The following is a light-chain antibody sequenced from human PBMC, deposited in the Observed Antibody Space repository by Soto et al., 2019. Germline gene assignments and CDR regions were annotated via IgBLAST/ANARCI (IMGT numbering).Light chain of an antibody. CDR1: QSIRSER. CDR3: QEYDGAQIT. CDR2: DAS. J-gene: IGKJ5*01. Sequence: EIVLTQSPDTLSLSPGERATLSCRASQSIRSERLAWYQQKPGQAPRLVIFDASNRASGMPERFSGSGSGTDFTLTIARLEPEDFEVYYCQEYDGAQITLGLGTRLEIK. V-gene: IGKV3-20*01.